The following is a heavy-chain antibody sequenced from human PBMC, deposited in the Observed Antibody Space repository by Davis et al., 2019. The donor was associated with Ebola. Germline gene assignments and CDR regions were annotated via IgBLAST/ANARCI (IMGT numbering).Heavy chain of an antibody. J-gene: IGHJ6*02. CDR3: ARDHCSGGSCYVYGMDV. Sequence: SETLPLTCTVSGGSISSYYWSWIRQPGGKGLEWLGHIYTSGSTTYNSSLKSRVTISIDTSRNQFSLKLSSVTAADTAVYYCARDHCSGGSCYVYGMDVWGQGTTVTVSS. D-gene: IGHD2-15*01. CDR2: IYTSGST. CDR1: GGSISSYY. V-gene: IGHV4-4*07.